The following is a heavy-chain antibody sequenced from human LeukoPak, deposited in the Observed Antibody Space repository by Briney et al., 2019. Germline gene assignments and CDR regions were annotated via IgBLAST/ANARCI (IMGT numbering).Heavy chain of an antibody. V-gene: IGHV3-30*04. CDR2: ISYDGSNK. J-gene: IGHJ4*02. D-gene: IGHD6-19*01. Sequence: QPGGSLRLSCAASGFTFSSYAMHWVRQAPGKGLEWVAVISYDGSNKYYADSVKGRFTISRDNSKNTLYLQMNSLRAEDTAVYYCARTRIAVAGTLDYWGQGTLVTVSS. CDR1: GFTFSSYA. CDR3: ARTRIAVAGTLDY.